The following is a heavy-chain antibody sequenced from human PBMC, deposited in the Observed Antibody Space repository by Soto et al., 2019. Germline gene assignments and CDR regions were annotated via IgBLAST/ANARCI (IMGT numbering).Heavy chain of an antibody. CDR2: ISYDGSNK. V-gene: IGHV3-30-3*01. J-gene: IGHJ5*02. D-gene: IGHD4-17*01. Sequence: QVQQVESGGGVVQPGRSLRLSCAASGFTFSSYAMHWVRQAPGKGLEWVAVISYDGSNKYYADSVKGRFTISRDNSKNTLYLQMNSLRAEDTAVYYCAREDGDYVLSPLFDPWGQGTLVTVSS. CDR1: GFTFSSYA. CDR3: AREDGDYVLSPLFDP.